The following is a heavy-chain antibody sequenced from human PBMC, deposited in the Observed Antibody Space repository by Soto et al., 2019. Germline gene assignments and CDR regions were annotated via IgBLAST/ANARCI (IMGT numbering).Heavy chain of an antibody. V-gene: IGHV3-23*01. D-gene: IGHD5-18*01. CDR2: ISGSGGST. CDR3: AKENGYRYQIPMEQFDY. Sequence: EVQLLESGGGLVQPGGSLRLSCAASGFTFSSYAMSWVRQAPGKGLEWVSAISGSGGSTYYADSVKGRFTISRDNSKNTLYLQMNSLRAEDTAVYYCAKENGYRYQIPMEQFDYWGQGTLVTVSS. J-gene: IGHJ4*02. CDR1: GFTFSSYA.